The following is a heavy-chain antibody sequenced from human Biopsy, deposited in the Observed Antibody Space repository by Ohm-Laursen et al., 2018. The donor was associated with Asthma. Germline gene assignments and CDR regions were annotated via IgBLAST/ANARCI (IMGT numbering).Heavy chain of an antibody. J-gene: IGHJ6*02. V-gene: IGHV1-18*01. CDR3: ARAVDYSHYYGIDV. CDR1: GYTFNSAG. CDR2: ISVYNGNT. Sequence: ASVKVSCKTSGYTFNSAGITWVRQAPGQGLEWMGWISVYNGNTKVAQKLQDRVTMITDTSTSTAYMDLRSLRSDDTAVYFCARAVDYSHYYGIDVWGQGTTVTVS. D-gene: IGHD3-10*01.